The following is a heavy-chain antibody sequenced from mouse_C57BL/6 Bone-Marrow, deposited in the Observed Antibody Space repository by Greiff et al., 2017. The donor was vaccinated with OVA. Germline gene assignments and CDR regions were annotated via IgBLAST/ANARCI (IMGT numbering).Heavy chain of an antibody. D-gene: IGHD2-10*01. CDR2: ISDGGSYT. CDR1: GFTFSSYA. J-gene: IGHJ4*01. Sequence: EVHLVESGGGLVKPGGSLKLSCAASGFTFSSYAMSWVRQTPEKRLEWVATISDGGSYTYYPDNVKGRFTISRDNAKNNLYLQMSHLKSEDTAMYYCARDSLLRVGSPYWGQGTSVTVSS. V-gene: IGHV5-4*01. CDR3: ARDSLLRVGSPY.